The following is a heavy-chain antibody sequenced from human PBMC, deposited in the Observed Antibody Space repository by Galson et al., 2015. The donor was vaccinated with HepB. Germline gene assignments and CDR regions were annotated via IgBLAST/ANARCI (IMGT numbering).Heavy chain of an antibody. CDR1: GGSFSGYY. V-gene: IGHV4-34*01. CDR3: ACSSSSWLPFDY. Sequence: ETLSLTCAVYGGSFSGYYWSWIRQPPGKGLEWIGEINHSGSTNYNPSLKSRVTISVDTSKNQFSLKLSSVTAADTAVYYCACSSSSWLPFDYWGQGTLVTVSS. D-gene: IGHD6-13*01. CDR2: INHSGST. J-gene: IGHJ4*02.